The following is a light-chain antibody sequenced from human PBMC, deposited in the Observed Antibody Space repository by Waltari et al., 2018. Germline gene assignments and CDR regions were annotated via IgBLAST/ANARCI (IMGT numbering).Light chain of an antibody. Sequence: QSALTQPPSASGSPGQSGTISCTGTSRAIGDYDYVPWYHQYPGNAPKHNIYEVRTRPSGGPYRSSCSRSGNTASLTVSGLQAEDEADYYCSSYGGDHNYLFGTGTAVTVL. CDR1: SRAIGDYDY. CDR2: EVR. J-gene: IGLJ1*01. CDR3: SSYGGDHNYL. V-gene: IGLV2-8*01.